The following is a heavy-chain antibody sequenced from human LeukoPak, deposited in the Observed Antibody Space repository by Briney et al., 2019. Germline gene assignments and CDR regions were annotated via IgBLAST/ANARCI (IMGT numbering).Heavy chain of an antibody. CDR3: ARISSYWGYSP. Sequence: SETLSLTCAVYGGSFSGYYWSWIRQPPGKGLEWIGEINHSGSTNYNPSLKSRVTISVDTSKNQFSLKLSSVTAADTAVYYCARISSYWGYSPWGQGTLVTVSS. V-gene: IGHV4-34*01. J-gene: IGHJ5*02. D-gene: IGHD5-12*01. CDR2: INHSGST. CDR1: GGSFSGYY.